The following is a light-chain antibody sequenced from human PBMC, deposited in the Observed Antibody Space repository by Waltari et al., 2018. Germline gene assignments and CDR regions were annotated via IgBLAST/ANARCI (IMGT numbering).Light chain of an antibody. Sequence: QSALTQPRPVSGSPGQSVTISCTGTSSDVGGYNYVPWYQQHPGKAPKLMIYDVSKRPSGVPDRFSGSKSGNTASLTISGLQAEDEADYYCCSYAGTLYVFGTGTKVTVL. V-gene: IGLV2-11*01. CDR3: CSYAGTLYV. CDR1: SSDVGGYNY. CDR2: DVS. J-gene: IGLJ1*01.